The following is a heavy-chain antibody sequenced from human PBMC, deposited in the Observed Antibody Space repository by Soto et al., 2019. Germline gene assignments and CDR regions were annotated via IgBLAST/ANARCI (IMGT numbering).Heavy chain of an antibody. J-gene: IGHJ5*02. CDR1: GASISGFY. Sequence: SETLSLTCTVSGASISGFYWSWIRKSAWKGLEWIGRIYATGTTDYNPSLKSRVMMSVDTSKKQFSLKLRSVTAADTAVYYCVRDGTKTLRDWFDPWGQGISVTVSS. CDR3: VRDGTKTLRDWFDP. CDR2: IYATGTT. D-gene: IGHD1-1*01. V-gene: IGHV4-4*07.